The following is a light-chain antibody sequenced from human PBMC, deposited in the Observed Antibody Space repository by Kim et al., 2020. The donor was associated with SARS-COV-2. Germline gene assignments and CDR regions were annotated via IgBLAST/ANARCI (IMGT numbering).Light chain of an antibody. CDR1: QGVGSPS. CDR2: GAS. CDR3: QQYGSSPRT. J-gene: IGKJ1*01. V-gene: IGKV3-20*01. Sequence: SPGERATHSGWASQGVGSPSLGWYQQKPGQAPRLLINGASSRATGIPDRFSGSGSGTDCTLTISRLEPEDFAVYYCQQYGSSPRTFGQGTKVDIK.